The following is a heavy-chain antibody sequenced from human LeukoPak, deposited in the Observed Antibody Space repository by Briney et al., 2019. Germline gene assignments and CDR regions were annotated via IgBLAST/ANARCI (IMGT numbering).Heavy chain of an antibody. V-gene: IGHV3-7*01. CDR3: ARAYSSSWYLDY. J-gene: IGHJ4*02. CDR1: RFTFSSYW. D-gene: IGHD6-13*01. CDR2: IKQDGSEK. Sequence: GGSLRLSCAASRFTFSSYWMSWVRQAPGKGLEWVANIKQDGSEKYYVDSVKGRFTISRDNAKNSLYLQMNSLRAEDTAVYYCARAYSSSWYLDYWGQGTLVTVSS.